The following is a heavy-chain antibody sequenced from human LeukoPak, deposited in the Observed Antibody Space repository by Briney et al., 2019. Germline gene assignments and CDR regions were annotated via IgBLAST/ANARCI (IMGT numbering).Heavy chain of an antibody. CDR2: ISAYNGNT. V-gene: IGHV1-18*01. D-gene: IGHD6-19*01. J-gene: IGHJ4*02. Sequence: ASVKVSCKASGYTFTSYGINWVRQAPGQGLEWMGWISAYNGNTNYAQKLQDRVTMTTDTSTSTAYMELRSLRSVDTAIYYCARMMSIPVAGHRPLFDYWGQGTLVTVSS. CDR3: ARMMSIPVAGHRPLFDY. CDR1: GYTFTSYG.